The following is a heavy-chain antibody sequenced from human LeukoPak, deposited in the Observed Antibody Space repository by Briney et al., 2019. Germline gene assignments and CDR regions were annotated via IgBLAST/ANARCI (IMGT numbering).Heavy chain of an antibody. J-gene: IGHJ4*02. CDR3: ARTRSYSSDY. V-gene: IGHV3-53*01. Sequence: GRSLRLSCAASGFTFSSYGMHWVRQAPGKGLEWVSIIYSGGGTYYADSVEGRFTISRDNSKNTLYLQMNSLRAEDTAVYYCARTRSYSSDYWGQGTLVTVSS. D-gene: IGHD1-26*01. CDR2: IYSGGGT. CDR1: GFTFSSYG.